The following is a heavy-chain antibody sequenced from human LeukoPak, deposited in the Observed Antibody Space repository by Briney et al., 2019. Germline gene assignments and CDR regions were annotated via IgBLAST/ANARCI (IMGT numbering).Heavy chain of an antibody. V-gene: IGHV3-21*01. J-gene: IGHJ3*02. Sequence: GGSLILSCAASGFTFNTYTLTWVRQAPGKGLEWVSSITSSSNIYYADSVKGRFTVARDNAKNSLFLQMDSLRAEDTAVYYCARDRGGFDTDSFDIWGQGTMDTVSS. CDR3: ARDRGGFDTDSFDI. CDR1: GFTFNTYT. CDR2: ITSSSNI. D-gene: IGHD5-12*01.